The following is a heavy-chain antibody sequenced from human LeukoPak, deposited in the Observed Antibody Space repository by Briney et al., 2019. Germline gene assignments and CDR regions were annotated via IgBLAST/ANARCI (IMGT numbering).Heavy chain of an antibody. V-gene: IGHV1-18*01. CDR3: ARVLQSYCTNGVCYYFDY. CDR2: ISAYNGNT. J-gene: IGHJ4*02. D-gene: IGHD2-8*01. Sequence: ASVKVSCKASGYTFTSYGISWVRQAPGQGLEWMGWISAYNGNTNYAQKLQGRVTMTTDTSTSTAYMELRSLRSDDTAVYYCARVLQSYCTNGVCYYFDYWGQGTLVTVSS. CDR1: GYTFTSYG.